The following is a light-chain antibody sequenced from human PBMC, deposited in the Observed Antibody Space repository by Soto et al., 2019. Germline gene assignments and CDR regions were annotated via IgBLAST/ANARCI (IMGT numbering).Light chain of an antibody. V-gene: IGLV1-40*01. J-gene: IGLJ2*01. CDR1: NSDIGAGYG. Sequence: QSVLTQPPSVTGAPGQRVTISCTGTNSDIGAGYGVPWYQQFPHSAPKLLIYDTNNRPSGVPDRFSGSRSGTSASLAITGLQAEDEDDYCCQYLDSSRIGLLFGGGTKLTVL. CDR2: DTN. CDR3: QYLDSSRIGLL.